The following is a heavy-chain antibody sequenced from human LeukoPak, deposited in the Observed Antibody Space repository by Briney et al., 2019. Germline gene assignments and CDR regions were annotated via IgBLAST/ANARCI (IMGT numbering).Heavy chain of an antibody. J-gene: IGHJ3*02. V-gene: IGHV1-2*02. Sequence: ASVKVSCKASGYTFTGYYMHWVRQAPGQGLEWMGWINPNSGGTNYAQKFQGRVTMTRDTSISTAYMELSRLRSEDTAVYYCATGLSLGADAFDIWGQGTMVTVSS. CDR1: GYTFTGYY. CDR2: INPNSGGT. D-gene: IGHD3-16*01. CDR3: ATGLSLGADAFDI.